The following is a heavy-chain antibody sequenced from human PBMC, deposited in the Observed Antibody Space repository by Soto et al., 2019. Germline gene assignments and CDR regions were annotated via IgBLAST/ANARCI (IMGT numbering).Heavy chain of an antibody. V-gene: IGHV3-30*03. CDR3: ARVPRSTSHYFDY. J-gene: IGHJ4*02. CDR1: GFTFSSYG. Sequence: GGSLRLSCAAPGFTFSSYGMHWFRQAPGKGLEWVAVISYDGSNKYYADSVKGRFTISRDNSKNTLYLQMNSLRAEDTAVYYCARVPRSTSHYFDYWGKGTL. CDR2: ISYDGSNK.